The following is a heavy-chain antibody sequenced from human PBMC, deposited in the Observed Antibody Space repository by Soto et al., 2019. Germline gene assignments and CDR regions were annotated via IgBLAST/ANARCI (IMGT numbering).Heavy chain of an antibody. CDR2: MNPNSGNT. V-gene: IGHV1-8*01. CDR3: ARVQAASGSRLYGIDV. Sequence: ASVKVSCKASGYTFTSYDINWVRQATGQGLEWMGWMNPNSGNTGYAQKFQGRVTMTTDTTTSTADMELRSLRSDDTAVYYCARVQAASGSRLYGIDVWSQGTTVTVSS. CDR1: GYTFTSYD. D-gene: IGHD3-22*01. J-gene: IGHJ6*02.